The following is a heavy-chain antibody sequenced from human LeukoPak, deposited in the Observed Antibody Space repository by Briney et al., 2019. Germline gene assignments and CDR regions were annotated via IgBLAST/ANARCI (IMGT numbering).Heavy chain of an antibody. Sequence: GRSLRLSCAASGLTFSSYGMHWVRQAPGKGLEWVAVISYDGSNKYYADSVKGRFTISRDNSKNTLYLQMNSLRAEDTAVYYCAKESWFGELFPLDYWGQGTLVTVSS. CDR1: GLTFSSYG. CDR2: ISYDGSNK. CDR3: AKESWFGELFPLDY. V-gene: IGHV3-30*18. J-gene: IGHJ4*02. D-gene: IGHD3-10*01.